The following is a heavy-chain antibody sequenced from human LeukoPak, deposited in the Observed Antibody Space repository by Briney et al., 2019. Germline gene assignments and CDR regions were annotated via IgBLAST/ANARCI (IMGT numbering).Heavy chain of an antibody. CDR3: VRVIGLAGRPKNPDY. CDR1: GFTFSSYP. V-gene: IGHV3-48*04. J-gene: IGHJ4*02. CDR2: ISSSTTM. D-gene: IGHD6-6*01. Sequence: GGSLRLSCAASGFTFSSYPMNWARQAPGKGLEWLSYISSSTTMYYADSVKGRFTISRDNAKNSLFLQMDSLRAEDTAVYYCVRVIGLAGRPKNPDYWGQGTLVTVSS.